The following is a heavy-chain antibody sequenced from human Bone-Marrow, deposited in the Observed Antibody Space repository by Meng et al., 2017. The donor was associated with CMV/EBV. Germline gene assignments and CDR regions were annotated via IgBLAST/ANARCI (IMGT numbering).Heavy chain of an antibody. CDR2: ISYDGSNK. Sequence: GESLKISCAASRFTFSSYGMHWVRQAPGKGLEWVAVISYDGSNKYYADSVKGRFTISRDNSKNTLYLQMNSLRAEDTAVYYCARDLTGAGDAFAIWGQGTMVTVSS. CDR1: RFTFSSYG. J-gene: IGHJ3*02. V-gene: IGHV3-30*19. D-gene: IGHD7-27*01. CDR3: ARDLTGAGDAFAI.